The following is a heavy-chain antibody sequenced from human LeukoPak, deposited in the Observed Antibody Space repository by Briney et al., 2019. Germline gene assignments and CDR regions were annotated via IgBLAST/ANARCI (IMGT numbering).Heavy chain of an antibody. Sequence: PGGSLRLSCAASGFSFDDYTMHWVRQLPGKGLEWVSLISGDGGTYYADSVKGRFTISRDNSKNSLYLQMNSLRSEDTPFYYCAKSEYSTSWYWTRDYWGQGTLVSVSS. CDR1: GFSFDDYT. J-gene: IGHJ4*02. CDR3: AKSEYSTSWYWTRDY. CDR2: ISGDGGT. V-gene: IGHV3-43*02. D-gene: IGHD6-13*01.